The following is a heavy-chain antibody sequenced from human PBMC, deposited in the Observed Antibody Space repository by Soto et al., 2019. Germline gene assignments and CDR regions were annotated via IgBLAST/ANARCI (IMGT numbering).Heavy chain of an antibody. J-gene: IGHJ4*02. CDR2: ISGSGGST. V-gene: IGHV3-23*01. D-gene: IGHD3-22*01. CDR3: AKDELRPTNDDSSGYYYSDY. Sequence: PGGSLRLSCAASGFTFSSYAMSWVRQAPGKGLEWVSAISGSGGSTYYADSVKGRFTISRDNSKNTLYLQMNSLRAEDTAVYYCAKDELRPTNDDSSGYYYSDYWGQGTMVTVYS. CDR1: GFTFSSYA.